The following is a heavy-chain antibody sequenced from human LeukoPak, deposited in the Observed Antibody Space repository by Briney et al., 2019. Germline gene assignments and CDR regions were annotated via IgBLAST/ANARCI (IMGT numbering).Heavy chain of an antibody. D-gene: IGHD3-3*02. J-gene: IGHJ4*02. Sequence: SETLSLTCTVSGGSISSSSYYWGWIRQPPGKGLEWIGSIYYSGSTYYNPSLKSRVTISVETSKNQFSLKLSSVTAADTAVYYCARHIHFWSGPYSGLYYFDYWGQGTLVTVSS. CDR2: IYYSGST. CDR3: ARHIHFWSGPYSGLYYFDY. CDR1: GGSISSSSYY. V-gene: IGHV4-39*01.